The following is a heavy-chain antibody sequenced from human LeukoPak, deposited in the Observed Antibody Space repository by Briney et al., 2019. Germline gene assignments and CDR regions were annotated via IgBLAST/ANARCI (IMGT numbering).Heavy chain of an antibody. CDR3: ARVWNGGGRRGHAFNI. Sequence: TGGSLRLSCAASGFTFSSYGMHWVRQAPGKGLEWVANIKQDGSEKYYVDSVKGRFTISRDNAKNSLYLQMNSLRAEDTAVYYCARVWNGGGRRGHAFNIWGQGTMVSVSS. J-gene: IGHJ3*02. CDR2: IKQDGSEK. V-gene: IGHV3-7*01. D-gene: IGHD2-15*01. CDR1: GFTFSSYG.